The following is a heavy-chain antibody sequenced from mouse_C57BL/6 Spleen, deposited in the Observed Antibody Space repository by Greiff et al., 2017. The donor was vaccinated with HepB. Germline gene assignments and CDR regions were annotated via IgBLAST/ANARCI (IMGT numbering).Heavy chain of an antibody. D-gene: IGHD2-2*01. CDR1: GYAFSSYW. V-gene: IGHV1-80*01. CDR3: ARWVVTTALWYFDV. CDR2: IYPGDGDT. J-gene: IGHJ1*03. Sequence: VQLQQSGAELVKPGASVKISCKASGYAFSSYWMNWVKQRPGKGLEWIGQIYPGDGDTNYNGKFKGKATLTADKSSSTAYMQLSSLPSEDSAVFFCARWVVTTALWYFDVWGTGTTVTVSS.